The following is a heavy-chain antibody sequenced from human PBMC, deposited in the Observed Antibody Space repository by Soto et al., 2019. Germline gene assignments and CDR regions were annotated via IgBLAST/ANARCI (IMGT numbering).Heavy chain of an antibody. V-gene: IGHV3-7*01. D-gene: IGHD3-22*01. J-gene: IGHJ4*02. CDR2: IKQDGSEK. CDR3: ARASSGYGYYFDS. CDR1: GFSFSSYW. Sequence: GGSLRLSCAASGFSFSSYWMSWVRQAPGKGLEWVANIKQDGSEKYYVDSVKGRFTISRDNAKNSLYLQMNSLRAEDTAVYYCARASSGYGYYFDSWGQGALVTVSS.